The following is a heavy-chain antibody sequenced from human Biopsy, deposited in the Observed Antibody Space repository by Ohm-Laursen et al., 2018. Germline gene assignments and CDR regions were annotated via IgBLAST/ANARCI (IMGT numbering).Heavy chain of an antibody. CDR2: VYYSGTT. CDR1: GDSISSYY. Sequence: SDTLSLTCTVSGDSISSYYWSWIRQTPGKGLEWIGYVYYSGTTTYNPSLRSRVTISVDTSMNQISLRLQSVTAADTAIYYCTRATNSTGWPYYYFYGMDIWGQGTTVTVSS. D-gene: IGHD2/OR15-2a*01. CDR3: TRATNSTGWPYYYFYGMDI. V-gene: IGHV4-59*07. J-gene: IGHJ6*02.